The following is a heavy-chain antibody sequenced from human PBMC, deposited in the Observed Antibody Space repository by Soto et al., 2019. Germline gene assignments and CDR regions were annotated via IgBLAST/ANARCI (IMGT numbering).Heavy chain of an antibody. CDR1: GATFSTPG. CDR2: IIPLFGTP. J-gene: IGHJ5*01. CDR3: ARASPVICGGDPCYRLDSSFDS. D-gene: IGHD2-21*02. Sequence: QVQLVQSGAEVRKPGSSLRVSCTSSGATFSTPGISWVRQAPGQGLEWMGGIIPLFGTPKYARKFQGRGCITADESTNTVYMELNSLRPDDAAVYYCARASPVICGGDPCYRLDSSFDSWGQGSLVIVSS. V-gene: IGHV1-69*01.